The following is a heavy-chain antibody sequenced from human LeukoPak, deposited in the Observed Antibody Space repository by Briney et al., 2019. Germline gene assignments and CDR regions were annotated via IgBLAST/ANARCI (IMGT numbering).Heavy chain of an antibody. CDR2: VYYGRTT. D-gene: IGHD5-12*01. V-gene: IGHV4-39*01. J-gene: IGHJ5*01. Sequence: SETLSLTCTVSATSFISSSHHWGWIRQSPGKGLEWIGTVYYGRTTYYNPSLDGRVTISLDTSANHFSLQLNSVTAADTAVYYCVRHDGRGGATMGAFDSWGQGSLVTVSS. CDR1: ATSFISSSHH. CDR3: VRHDGRGGATMGAFDS.